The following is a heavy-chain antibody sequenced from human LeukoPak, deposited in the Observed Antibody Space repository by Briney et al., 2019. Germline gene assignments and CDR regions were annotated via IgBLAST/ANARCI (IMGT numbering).Heavy chain of an antibody. CDR1: GFTFSSYA. V-gene: IGHV3-48*04. CDR2: ISANSNTI. J-gene: IGHJ4*02. CDR3: ARSDY. Sequence: GGSLRLSCAASGFTFSSYAMSWVRQAPGKGLEWLSYISANSNTIYYADSVKGRFTISRDNAKNSLYLQMNSLRAEDTAVYYCARSDYWGRGTLVTVSS.